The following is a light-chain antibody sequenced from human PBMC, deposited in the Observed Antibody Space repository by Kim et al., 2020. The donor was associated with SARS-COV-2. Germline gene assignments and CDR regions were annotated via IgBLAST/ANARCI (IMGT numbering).Light chain of an antibody. CDR3: NSRDSSGNHVL. V-gene: IGLV3-19*01. Sequence: ALGQKVTSKCQGDSRRGYYASWFRQKSGQAPILVIYGDKNRPSGIPDRFSGSGSGNTASLTITGAQAEDEADYYCNSRDSSGNHVLFGGGTKLTVL. J-gene: IGLJ3*02. CDR1: SRRGYY. CDR2: GDK.